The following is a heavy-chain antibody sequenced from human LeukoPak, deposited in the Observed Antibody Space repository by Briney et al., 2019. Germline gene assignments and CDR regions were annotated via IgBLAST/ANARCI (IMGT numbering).Heavy chain of an antibody. D-gene: IGHD2-15*01. CDR2: ISGSGGST. V-gene: IGHV3-23*01. J-gene: IGHJ4*02. CDR1: GVTFSSNA. CDR3: AKDSGYCSGGSCYKNY. Sequence: GGSLRLSCAASGVTFSSNAMSWVRHAPGKGLEWVSAISGSGGSTYYADSVKGRFTISRDNSKNTLYLQMNSLRAEDTAVYYCAKDSGYCSGGSCYKNYWGQGTLVTVSS.